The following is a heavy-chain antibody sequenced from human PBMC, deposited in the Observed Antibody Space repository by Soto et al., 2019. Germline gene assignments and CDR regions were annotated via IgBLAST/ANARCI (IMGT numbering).Heavy chain of an antibody. CDR2: IYYSATT. CDR1: GDSISSGGYY. V-gene: IGHV4-31*03. J-gene: IGHJ6*02. Sequence: QVQLQESGPGLVKPSQTLSLTCTVSGDSISSGGYYWTWIRQHPGKGLEWIGYIYYSATTFYNPSLKSRLTMSVDTSKNQFSLKLRSVTAADTAVYYCARTNGPRTHDGLDVWGQGTTVTVSS. CDR3: ARTNGPRTHDGLDV. D-gene: IGHD2-8*01.